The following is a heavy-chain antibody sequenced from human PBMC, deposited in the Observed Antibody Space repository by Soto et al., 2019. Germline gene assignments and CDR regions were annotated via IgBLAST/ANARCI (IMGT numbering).Heavy chain of an antibody. CDR1: GFTFSSYG. D-gene: IGHD1-26*01. J-gene: IGHJ4*02. CDR2: ISYDGSNK. V-gene: IGHV3-30*18. CDR3: AKDLMDRSYEGPLIDY. Sequence: GGSLRLSCAASGFTFSSYGMHWVRQAPGKGLEWVAVISYDGSNKYYADSVKGRFTISRDNSKNTLYLQMNSLRAEDTAVYYCAKDLMDRSYEGPLIDYWGQGTLVTVSS.